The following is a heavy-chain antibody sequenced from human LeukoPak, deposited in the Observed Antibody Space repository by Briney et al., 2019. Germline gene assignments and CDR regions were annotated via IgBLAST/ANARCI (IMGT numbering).Heavy chain of an antibody. Sequence: GGSLRLSCAASGFTFSSYSMNWVRQAPGKGLEWVSYISSSSSTIYYADSVKGRFTISRDNSKNTLYLQMNSLRAEDTAVYYCARAIDELPDTYYYYYGMDVWGQGTTVTVSS. CDR3: ARAIDELPDTYYYYYGMDV. CDR2: ISSSSSTI. CDR1: GFTFSSYS. V-gene: IGHV3-48*01. D-gene: IGHD2-15*01. J-gene: IGHJ6*02.